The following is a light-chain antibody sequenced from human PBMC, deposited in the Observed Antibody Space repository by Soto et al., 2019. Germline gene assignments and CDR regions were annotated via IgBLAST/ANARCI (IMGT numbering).Light chain of an antibody. CDR1: TSNVGTYKF. V-gene: IGLV2-23*01. CDR2: EGS. J-gene: IGLJ3*02. Sequence: QSALTQPASVSGSPGQSITISCTGTTSNVGTYKFVSWYQYHPGKAPKLIIYEGSKRPSGVSSRFSGSKSGNTASLTISGLQADDDGDYYCYSYAGGSSMVFGGGTKLTVL. CDR3: YSYAGGSSMV.